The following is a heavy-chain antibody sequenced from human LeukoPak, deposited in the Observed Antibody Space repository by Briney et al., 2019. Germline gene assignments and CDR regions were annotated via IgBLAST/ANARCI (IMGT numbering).Heavy chain of an antibody. D-gene: IGHD3-3*01. V-gene: IGHV3-30*02. Sequence: PGGSLRLSCAASGFTFSSYGMHWVRQAPGKGLEWVAFIRYDGSNKYYADSVKGRFTISRDNSKNTLYLQMNSLRAEDTAVYYCAKVLTYYDFWSGQYYFDYWGQGTLVTVSS. CDR1: GFTFSSYG. CDR3: AKVLTYYDFWSGQYYFDY. J-gene: IGHJ4*02. CDR2: IRYDGSNK.